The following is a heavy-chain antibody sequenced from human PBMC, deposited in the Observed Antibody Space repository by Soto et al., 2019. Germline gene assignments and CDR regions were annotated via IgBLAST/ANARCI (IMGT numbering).Heavy chain of an antibody. Sequence: GGSLRLSCAASGFTFSTHSMNWVRQAPGKGLEWISYITSSSVTMYADSVKGRFTISRDNAKNSLYLQMSSLRVEDTAVYFCVGEVGFQLIYWGQGTLVTVSS. V-gene: IGHV3-48*01. CDR2: ITSSSVT. J-gene: IGHJ4*02. CDR1: GFTFSTHS. D-gene: IGHD2-2*01. CDR3: VGEVGFQLIY.